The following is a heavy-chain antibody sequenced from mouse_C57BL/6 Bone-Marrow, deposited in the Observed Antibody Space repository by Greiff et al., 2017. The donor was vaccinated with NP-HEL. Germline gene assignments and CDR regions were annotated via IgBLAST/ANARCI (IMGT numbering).Heavy chain of an antibody. Sequence: VQLKQSGPVLVKPGASVKMSCKASGYTFTDYYMNWVKQSHGKSLEWIGVINPYNGGTSYNQKFKGKATLTVDKSSSTAYMELNSLTSEDSAVYYCASDNWDGYYFDYWGQGTTLTVSS. CDR3: ASDNWDGYYFDY. J-gene: IGHJ2*01. CDR2: INPYNGGT. CDR1: GYTFTDYY. V-gene: IGHV1-19*01. D-gene: IGHD4-1*01.